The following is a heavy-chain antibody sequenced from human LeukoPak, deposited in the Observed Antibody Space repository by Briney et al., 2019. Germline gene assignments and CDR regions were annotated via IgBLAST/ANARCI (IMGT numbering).Heavy chain of an antibody. CDR2: IDSDGSST. J-gene: IGHJ4*02. CDR1: GFTFSSYW. D-gene: IGHD5-12*01. CDR3: ARGYVGIDY. Sequence: PGGSLRLSCTASGFTFSSYWMHWVRQVPGKEPVWVSRIDSDGSSTISADSVKGRFTIARDNAKNTLYLQMNSLRAEDTAVYYCARGYVGIDYWGQGTLVTVSS. V-gene: IGHV3-74*01.